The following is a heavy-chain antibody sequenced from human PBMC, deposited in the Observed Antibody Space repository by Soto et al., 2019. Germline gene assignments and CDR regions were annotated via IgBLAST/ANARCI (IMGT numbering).Heavy chain of an antibody. CDR1: GGSINSGGYC. CDR3: SRGILV. D-gene: IGHD5-18*01. CDR2: ISYGGST. Sequence: QVQLQESGPGLVKPSQTLSLTCTVSGGSINSGGYCWSWIRQHPGKGLDWIGCISYGGSTSYNPSVERRVTISVDTSKNQFSLKLTSVTAADPAVYYCSRGILVWGQGALITVSS. J-gene: IGHJ4*02. V-gene: IGHV4-31*03.